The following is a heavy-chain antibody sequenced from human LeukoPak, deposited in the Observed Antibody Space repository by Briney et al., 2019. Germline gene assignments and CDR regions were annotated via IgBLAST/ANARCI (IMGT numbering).Heavy chain of an antibody. V-gene: IGHV3-21*01. D-gene: IGHD4-17*01. CDR3: AKGAGGADAFDI. Sequence: DSMKGRFTVSRDNAKNSLYLQVNSLRAEDTAVYYCAKGAGGADAFDIWGQGTMVTVSS. J-gene: IGHJ3*02.